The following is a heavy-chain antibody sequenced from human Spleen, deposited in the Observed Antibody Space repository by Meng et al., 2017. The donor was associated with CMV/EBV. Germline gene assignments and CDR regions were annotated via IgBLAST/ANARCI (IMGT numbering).Heavy chain of an antibody. V-gene: IGHV3-23*03. D-gene: IGHD3-16*01. CDR2: IYGGGTSI. J-gene: IGHJ3*02. CDR3: VKHIERTVTVGKISRGGYAFDI. Sequence: YAMTWVRQAPGKGLEWVSIIYGGGTSIYYADSVQGRFTISRDSSTSTLYLQMNSLRADDTAIYFCVKHIERTVTVGKISRGGYAFDIWGQGTMVTVS. CDR1: YA.